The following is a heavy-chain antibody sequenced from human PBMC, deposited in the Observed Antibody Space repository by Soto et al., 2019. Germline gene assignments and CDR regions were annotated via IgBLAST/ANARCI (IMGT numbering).Heavy chain of an antibody. D-gene: IGHD1-26*01. Sequence: QVQLVESGGGVVQPGRSLRLSCAASGFTFSSYGMHWVRQAPGKGLEWVAVISYDGSNKSYADSVKGRFTISRDNSKNTRYLQMNSLRAEDTAVYYCAKEKWDRGSYPDYWGQGTLVTVSS. V-gene: IGHV3-30*18. J-gene: IGHJ4*02. CDR2: ISYDGSNK. CDR1: GFTFSSYG. CDR3: AKEKWDRGSYPDY.